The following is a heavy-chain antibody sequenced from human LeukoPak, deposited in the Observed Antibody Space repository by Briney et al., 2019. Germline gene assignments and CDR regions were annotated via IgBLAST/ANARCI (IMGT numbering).Heavy chain of an antibody. J-gene: IGHJ6*02. CDR3: ARTGYSGYDYGDYYYYGMDV. CDR2: IIPIFGTA. Sequence: SVKVSCEASGYTFTSYGISWVRQAPGQGLEWMGGIIPIFGTANYAQKFQGRVTITADESTSTAYMELSSLRSEDTAVYYCARTGYSGYDYGDYYYYGMDVWGQGTTVTVSS. D-gene: IGHD5-12*01. CDR1: GYTFTSYG. V-gene: IGHV1-69*13.